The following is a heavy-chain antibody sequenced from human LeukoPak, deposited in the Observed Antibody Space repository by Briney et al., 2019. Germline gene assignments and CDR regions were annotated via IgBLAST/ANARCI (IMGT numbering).Heavy chain of an antibody. V-gene: IGHV1-46*02. J-gene: IGHJ4*02. CDR3: ARALNTVTTEDY. CDR1: GYTFNSHY. CDR2: INPSGGTI. Sequence: ASVKVSCKASGYTFNSHYLHWVRQAPGQGLEWMGIINPSGGTINYAQNFQGRVTMTRDTSTSTVYMELSSLRSEDTAVYYCARALNTVTTEDYWGQGTLVTVSS. D-gene: IGHD4-17*01.